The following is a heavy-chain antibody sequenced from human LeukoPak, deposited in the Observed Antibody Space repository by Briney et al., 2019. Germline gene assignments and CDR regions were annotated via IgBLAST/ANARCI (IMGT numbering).Heavy chain of an antibody. CDR3: AVQPDSGSYLEVAFDI. J-gene: IGHJ3*02. V-gene: IGHV1-69*05. D-gene: IGHD1-26*01. CDR1: GGTFSSYA. CDR2: IIPIFGTA. Sequence: GASVKVSCKASGGTFSSYAISWVRQAPGQGLEWMGGIIPIFGTANYAQKFQGRVTITTDESTSTAYMELSSLRSEDTAVYYCAVQPDSGSYLEVAFDIWGQGTMVTVSS.